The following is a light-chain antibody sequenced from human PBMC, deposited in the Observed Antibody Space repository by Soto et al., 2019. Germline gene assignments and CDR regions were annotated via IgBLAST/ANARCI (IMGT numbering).Light chain of an antibody. CDR3: QHYNIWPFT. Sequence: EIVMTQSPATLSVSPGERATLSCRASQSVSSNLAWYQHKPGQAPSLLIYGASARATGIPARFSGSGSGTEFTLTISSLQSEDFAVYYCQHYNIWPFTFGQGTKLEIK. J-gene: IGKJ2*01. CDR2: GAS. CDR1: QSVSSN. V-gene: IGKV3-15*01.